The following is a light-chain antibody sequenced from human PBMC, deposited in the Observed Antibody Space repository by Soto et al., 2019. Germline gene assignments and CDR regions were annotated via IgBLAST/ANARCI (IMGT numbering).Light chain of an antibody. J-gene: IGLJ1*01. CDR1: SSDIGTYNY. CDR3: SSYTSSNTLYV. V-gene: IGLV2-14*03. CDR2: DVS. Sequence: QSALTQPASVSGSPGQSITISCTGTSSDIGTYNYVSWYQQHPGKAPKLMIYDVSNRPSGVSNRFSGSKSGNTASLTISGLQAEDEADYYCSSYTSSNTLYVFGTGTKVIVL.